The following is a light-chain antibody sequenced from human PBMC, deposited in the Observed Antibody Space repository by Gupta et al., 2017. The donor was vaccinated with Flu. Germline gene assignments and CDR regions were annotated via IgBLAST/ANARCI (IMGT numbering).Light chain of an antibody. J-gene: IGKJ3*01. CDR3: QQRSNFLT. CDR1: QSVSSY. CDR2: DAS. V-gene: IGKV3-11*01. Sequence: EIVLTQSPATLSLSPGERATLSCRASQSVSSYLAWYQQKPGQAPRLLIYDASNRATGIPARFSGSGSGTDFTLTSSSREPEDFAVYYWQQRSNFLTFGPGTKVDIK.